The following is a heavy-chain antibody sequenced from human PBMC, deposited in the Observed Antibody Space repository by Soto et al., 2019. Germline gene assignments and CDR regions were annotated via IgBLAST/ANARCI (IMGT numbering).Heavy chain of an antibody. CDR3: ARGPLVVLIYFES. Sequence: QVQLVQSGTEVKKPGSSVKVSCKASGGTFRNYPINWVRQAPGQGLEWMGSIFPLTDIPDYAQNFQARLTISAEKSTSTAYMELSSLPSDDTAMYFWARGPLVVLIYFESWGQGTLVTVSS. CDR2: IFPLTDIP. J-gene: IGHJ4*02. CDR1: GGTFRNYP. V-gene: IGHV1-69*02.